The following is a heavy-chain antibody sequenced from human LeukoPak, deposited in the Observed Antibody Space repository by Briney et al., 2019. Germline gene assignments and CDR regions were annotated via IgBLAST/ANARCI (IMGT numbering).Heavy chain of an antibody. Sequence: GGSLRLSCAASGFTVSNNFLTWVRQAPGKGLEWVSVIYSGGTTYYADSVKGRFTISRDTSRNTLYLQMNSLRAEDTAVYYCAKTGGPWDWGQGILVTVSS. J-gene: IGHJ4*02. D-gene: IGHD3-10*01. CDR2: IYSGGTT. CDR3: AKTGGPWD. CDR1: GFTVSNNF. V-gene: IGHV3-53*01.